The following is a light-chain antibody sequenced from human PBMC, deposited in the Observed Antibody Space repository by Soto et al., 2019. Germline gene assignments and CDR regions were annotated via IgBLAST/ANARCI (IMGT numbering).Light chain of an antibody. V-gene: IGKV3-20*01. CDR2: GAS. J-gene: IGKJ5*01. Sequence: ERVLISVLGIPLKKPGERATLSCRASQSVTSSYLAWYQQRPGQAPRLLIYGASSRATGIPDRFSGSGSGTDFTLTISRLEPEDFAVYYCQQYGSSPITFGQGTRLEIK. CDR3: QQYGSSPIT. CDR1: QSVTSSY.